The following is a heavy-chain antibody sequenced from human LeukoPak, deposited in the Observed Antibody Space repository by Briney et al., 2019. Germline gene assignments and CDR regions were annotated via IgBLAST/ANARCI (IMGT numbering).Heavy chain of an antibody. CDR2: MKQDGSEK. CDR3: ARPRGYGTPHDAFDT. Sequence: GGSLRLCCVGSGFSFNAFWINWVRLAPGKGLEWVANMKQDGSEKYYLDSVKGRFTISRDNAKNSIYLQMNRLRVEDTAVYYCARPRGYGTPHDAFDTWGQGTMVTVSS. V-gene: IGHV3-7*01. CDR1: GFSFNAFW. D-gene: IGHD5-18*01. J-gene: IGHJ3*02.